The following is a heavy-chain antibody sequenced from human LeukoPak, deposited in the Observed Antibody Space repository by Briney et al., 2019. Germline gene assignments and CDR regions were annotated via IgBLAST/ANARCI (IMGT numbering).Heavy chain of an antibody. J-gene: IGHJ5*01. D-gene: IGHD6-19*01. CDR3: AKPISGGLAVTADWFHP. V-gene: IGHV3-23*01. CDR2: INANSGTT. CDR1: GSAFSVYA. Sequence: GGSLRLSCTASGSAFSVYAMSWLRQPPGKGLEWVSTINANSGTTSYAASVRGRFTISRDNSKNTLYLQLNTLRADDTATYYCAKPISGGLAVTADWFHPWGQGTLVVVSS.